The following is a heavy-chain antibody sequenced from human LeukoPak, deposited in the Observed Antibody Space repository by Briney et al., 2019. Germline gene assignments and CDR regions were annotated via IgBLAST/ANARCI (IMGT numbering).Heavy chain of an antibody. CDR1: GYTFTGYY. CDR3: ARGVDIVATTFDY. V-gene: IGHV1-2*02. D-gene: IGHD5-12*01. CDR2: INPNSGGT. J-gene: IGHJ4*02. Sequence: ASVKVSCKASGYTFTGYYMHWVRQAPGQGLEWMGWINPNSGGTNYAQKLQGRVTMTTDTSTSTAYMELRSLRSDDTAVYYCARGVDIVATTFDYWGQGTLVTVSS.